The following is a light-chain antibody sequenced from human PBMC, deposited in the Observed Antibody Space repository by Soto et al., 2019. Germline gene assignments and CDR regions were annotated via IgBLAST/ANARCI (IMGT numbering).Light chain of an antibody. CDR3: GTWESSRNWV. V-gene: IGLV1-51*01. CDR2: DNF. Sequence: QSVLTQSPSVSAAPGQTVTISCSGTSSNIGSNYVSWYQLLPETAPKLLIYDNFKRPSGIPDRFSGFKSGTSATLVITGLQTGDEADYYCGTWESSRNWVFGGGTKLTVL. J-gene: IGLJ3*02. CDR1: SSNIGSNY.